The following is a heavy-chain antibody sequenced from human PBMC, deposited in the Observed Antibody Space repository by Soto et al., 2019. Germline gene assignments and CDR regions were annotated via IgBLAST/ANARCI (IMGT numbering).Heavy chain of an antibody. V-gene: IGHV3-21*01. J-gene: IGHJ4*02. CDR1: GFTFSSYS. CDR3: ARETITENWNASHRTFDY. CDR2: ISSSSSYI. Sequence: EVQLVESGGGLVKPGGSLRLSCAASGFTFSSYSMNWVRQAPGKGLEWVSSISSSSSYIYYADSVKGRFTISRDNAKNSLYLQMNSLRAEDTAVYYCARETITENWNASHRTFDYWGQGTLVTVSS. D-gene: IGHD1-1*01.